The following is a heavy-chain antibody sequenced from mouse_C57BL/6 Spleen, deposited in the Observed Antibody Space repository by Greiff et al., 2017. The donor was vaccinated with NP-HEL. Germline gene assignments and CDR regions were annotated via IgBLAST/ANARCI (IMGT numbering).Heavy chain of an antibody. V-gene: IGHV3-6*01. CDR2: ISYDGSN. D-gene: IGHD2-12*01. J-gene: IGHJ3*01. Sequence: VQLKESGPGLVKPSQSLSLTCSVTGYSITSGYYWNWIRQFPGNKLEWMGYISYDGSNNYNPSLKNRISITRDTSKSQFFLKLNSVTTEDTATYDYAPHDDGFAYWGQGTLVTVSA. CDR1: GYSITSGYY. CDR3: APHDDGFAY.